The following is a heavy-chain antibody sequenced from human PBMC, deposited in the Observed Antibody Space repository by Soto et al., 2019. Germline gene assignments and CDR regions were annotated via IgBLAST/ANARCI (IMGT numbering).Heavy chain of an antibody. V-gene: IGHV4-34*01. CDR3: ARGHLLMVYAFNWFDL. D-gene: IGHD2-8*01. J-gene: IGHJ5*02. Sequence: QVQLQQWGAGLLKPSETLSLTCAVYGGSFSGYYWSWIRQPPGKGLEWIGEINHSGSTNYNPSLNSRVTISVDTSKNQFSLKLSSVTAADTAVYYCARGHLLMVYAFNWFDLWGQGTLVTVSS. CDR2: INHSGST. CDR1: GGSFSGYY.